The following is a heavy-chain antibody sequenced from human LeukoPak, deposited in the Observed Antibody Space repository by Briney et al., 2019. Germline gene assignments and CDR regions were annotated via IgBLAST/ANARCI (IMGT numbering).Heavy chain of an antibody. CDR3: AKGAVTFGGSGPDYFDY. V-gene: IGHV3-30*02. D-gene: IGHD2-15*01. Sequence: PGGSLRLSCAASGFTFSSYGMHWVRQAPGKGLEWVAFIRYDGSNKYYADSVKGRFTISRDNSKNTLYLQMNSLRAEDTAVYYCAKGAVTFGGSGPDYFDYWGQGTLVTVSS. CDR2: IRYDGSNK. CDR1: GFTFSSYG. J-gene: IGHJ4*02.